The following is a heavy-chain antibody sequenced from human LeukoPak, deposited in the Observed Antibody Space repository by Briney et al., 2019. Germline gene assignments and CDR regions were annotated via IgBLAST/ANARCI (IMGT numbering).Heavy chain of an antibody. CDR1: GFTFSSYA. V-gene: IGHV3-23*01. CDR2: ISGSGGST. J-gene: IGHJ4*02. CDR3: AKDRSIVTTGTERRDDY. Sequence: GGSLRLSCAASGFTFSSYAMSWVRQAPGKGLEWVSAISGSGGSTYYADSVKGRFTISRDNSKNTLYLQMNSLRADDTAVYYCAKDRSIVTTGTERRDDYWGQGTLVTVSS. D-gene: IGHD6-13*01.